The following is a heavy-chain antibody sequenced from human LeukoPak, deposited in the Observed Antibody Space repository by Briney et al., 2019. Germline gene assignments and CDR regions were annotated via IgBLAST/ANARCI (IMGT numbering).Heavy chain of an antibody. D-gene: IGHD6-19*01. CDR2: IYYSGST. Sequence: SETLSLTCTVSGGSISSSSYYWGWIRQPPGKGLEWIGSIYYSGSTYYNPSLKSRVTISVDTSKNQFSLKLSSVTAADTAVYYCARARAVAGTSYYYYMDVWGKGTTVTVSS. J-gene: IGHJ6*03. V-gene: IGHV4-39*01. CDR3: ARARAVAGTSYYYYMDV. CDR1: GGSISSSSYY.